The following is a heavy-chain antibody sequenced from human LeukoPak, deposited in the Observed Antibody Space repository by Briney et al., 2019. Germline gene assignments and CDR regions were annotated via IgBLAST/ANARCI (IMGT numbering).Heavy chain of an antibody. CDR1: GFTFSSYA. CDR2: IRYDGGQT. J-gene: IGHJ3*01. V-gene: IGHV3-7*01. Sequence: GGSLRLSCAASGFTFSSYAMSWVRQAPGKGLEWVATIRYDGGQTMYLDSVRGRFTISRDNARSSLYLQMDSLRVEDTAVYYCARYNDIAVGDSFDVWGQGTKVTVSS. CDR3: ARYNDIAVGDSFDV. D-gene: IGHD2-15*01.